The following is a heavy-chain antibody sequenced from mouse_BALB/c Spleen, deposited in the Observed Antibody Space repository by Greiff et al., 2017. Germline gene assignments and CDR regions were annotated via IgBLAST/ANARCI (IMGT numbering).Heavy chain of an antibody. CDR1: GDSITSGY. D-gene: IGHD2-1*01. J-gene: IGHJ3*01. CDR3: ARYGNYGSPFAY. V-gene: IGHV3-8*02. Sequence: EVKLVESGPSLVKPSQTLSLTCSVTGDSITSGYWNWIRKFPGNKLEYMGYISYSGSTYYNPSLKSRISITRDTSKNQYYLQLNSVTTEDTATYYCARYGNYGSPFAYWGQGTLVTVSA. CDR2: ISYSGST.